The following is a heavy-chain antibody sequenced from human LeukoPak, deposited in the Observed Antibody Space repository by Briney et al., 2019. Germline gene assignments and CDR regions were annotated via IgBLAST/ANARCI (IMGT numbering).Heavy chain of an antibody. CDR3: ARAGVRGVITGIDY. D-gene: IGHD3-10*01. J-gene: IGHJ4*02. Sequence: SVKLSCKPSGGAFSSYAISWVRQAPGQGLEWIGRIIPILGIANYAQKFQGRVPITADKSTSTAYMELSSLRSEDTAVYYCARAGVRGVITGIDYWGQGTLVTVSS. CDR1: GGAFSSYA. CDR2: IIPILGIA. V-gene: IGHV1-69*04.